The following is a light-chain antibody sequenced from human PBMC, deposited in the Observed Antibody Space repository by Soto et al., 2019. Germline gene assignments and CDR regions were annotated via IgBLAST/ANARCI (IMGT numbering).Light chain of an antibody. J-gene: IGKJ3*01. CDR3: QQCNSFPLT. CDR1: QFMSVW. V-gene: IGKV1-5*03. CDR2: KAS. Sequence: DIQMTQSPSTLSASVGDRVTITCRASQFMSVWLAWYQQKPGTAPKLLIYKASSLESGVPTRFSGSGSGTEFTLTISSLQPDDYETYYCQQCNSFPLTVGRGTKADI.